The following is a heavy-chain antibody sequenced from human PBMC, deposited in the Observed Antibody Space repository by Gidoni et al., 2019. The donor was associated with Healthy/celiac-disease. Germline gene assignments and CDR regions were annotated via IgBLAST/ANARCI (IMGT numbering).Heavy chain of an antibody. V-gene: IGHV4-59*01. D-gene: IGHD3-10*01. CDR2: IYYSGST. Sequence: QVQLQESGPGLVKPSETLSLTCTVSGGSISSYYWSWIRQPPGKGLEWIGYIYYSGSTNYNPSLKSRVTISVDTSKNQFSLKLSSVTAADTAVYYCARDRLLWQEEDYYYYMDVWGKGTTVTVSS. J-gene: IGHJ6*03. CDR3: ARDRLLWQEEDYYYYMDV. CDR1: GGSISSYY.